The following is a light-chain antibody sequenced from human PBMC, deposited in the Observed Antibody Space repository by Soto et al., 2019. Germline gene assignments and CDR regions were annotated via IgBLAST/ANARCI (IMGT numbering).Light chain of an antibody. Sequence: IVLTQSPGILYLSPGERATLSCRASLRVSSCYLAWYQQKPGQAPRLLLYRTSNRATGIPDRFSGSGSGTDFTLTISRLKTDDFTVYSCQQYDSSPMTSGQGTQVEIK. V-gene: IGKV3-20*01. CDR2: RTS. CDR1: LRVSSCY. CDR3: QQYDSSPMT. J-gene: IGKJ1*01.